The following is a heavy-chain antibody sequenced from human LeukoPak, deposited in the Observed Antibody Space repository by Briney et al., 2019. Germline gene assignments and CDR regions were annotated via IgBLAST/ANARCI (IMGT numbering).Heavy chain of an antibody. Sequence: PGGSLRLSCEDSGFTFRSYEMNWVRQAPGKGLEWIAYLSSSGSAFSYADSVKGRFTIARDNAKNSVYLEMNSLRADDTAVYYCARTGGDYEGTPFDYWGQGTLVTVSS. J-gene: IGHJ4*02. D-gene: IGHD4-17*01. V-gene: IGHV3-48*03. CDR3: ARTGGDYEGTPFDY. CDR1: GFTFRSYE. CDR2: LSSSGSAF.